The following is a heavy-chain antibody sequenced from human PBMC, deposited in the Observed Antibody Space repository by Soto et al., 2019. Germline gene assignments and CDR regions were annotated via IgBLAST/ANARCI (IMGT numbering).Heavy chain of an antibody. CDR3: ARHRGYYDILTGYYTELNFDX. CDR1: GGSLSRLRYY. D-gene: IGHD3-9*01. J-gene: IGHJ4*02. Sequence: PSETLSLTCPVSGGSLSRLRYYWGWIRQPPGKGLVWMGSTSYSGTTYYTPSLKSRVTLSVDTSKHNFSLKLSSVTAADTAVDHCARHRGYYDILTGYYTELNFDXWGQGALVTGSX. V-gene: IGHV4-39*01. CDR2: TSYSGTT.